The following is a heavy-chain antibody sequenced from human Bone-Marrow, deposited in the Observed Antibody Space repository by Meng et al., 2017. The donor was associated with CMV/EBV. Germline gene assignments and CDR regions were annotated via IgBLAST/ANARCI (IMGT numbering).Heavy chain of an antibody. V-gene: IGHV3-9*01. D-gene: IGHD5-24*01. J-gene: IGHJ6*02. Sequence: GGSLRLSCAASGFTFSSYSMNWVRQAPGKGLEWVSGISWNSGSIGYADSVKGRFTISRDNAKNSLYLQMNSLRAEDTALYYCAKDIGWRHYYGMDVWGQGTTVTVSS. CDR1: GFTFSSYS. CDR3: AKDIGWRHYYGMDV. CDR2: ISWNSGSI.